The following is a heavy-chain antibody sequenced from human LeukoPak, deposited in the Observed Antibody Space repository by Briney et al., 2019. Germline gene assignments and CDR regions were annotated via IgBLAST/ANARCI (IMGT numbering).Heavy chain of an antibody. J-gene: IGHJ4*02. V-gene: IGHV3-7*01. CDR2: IKRDGSDK. CDR1: GFTFSDYW. D-gene: IGHD1-14*01. Sequence: PGGSLRLSCAASGFTFSDYWMTWVRQGPGKGLEWVANIKRDGSDKNYADSVNGRFTISRDNAKNSVYLQMNSLRAEDTAVYYCAREITWTSYNWGQGTLVTVSS. CDR3: AREITWTSYN.